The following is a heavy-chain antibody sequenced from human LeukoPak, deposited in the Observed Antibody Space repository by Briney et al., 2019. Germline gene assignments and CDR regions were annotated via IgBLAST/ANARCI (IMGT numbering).Heavy chain of an antibody. J-gene: IGHJ4*02. CDR2: ILYDGSNK. V-gene: IGHV3-30-3*01. Sequence: GGSLRLSCAASGFTFSSYAMHWVRQAPGKGLEWVAVILYDGSNKYYADSVKGRFTISRDNSKNTLYLQMNSLRAEDTAVYYCAREFFDIVVVPAALDYWGQGTLVTVSS. D-gene: IGHD2-2*01. CDR1: GFTFSSYA. CDR3: AREFFDIVVVPAALDY.